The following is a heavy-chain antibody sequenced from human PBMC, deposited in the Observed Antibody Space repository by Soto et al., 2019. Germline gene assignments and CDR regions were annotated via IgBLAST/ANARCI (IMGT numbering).Heavy chain of an antibody. Sequence: EVQLVESGGGLVKPGGSLRLSCAASGFTFSSYSMNWVRQAPGKGLEWVSSISSSSSYIYYADSVKGRFTISRDNAKNSLYLQMNSLRAEDTAVYCCARDEGRDAFDIWGQGTMVTVSS. CDR2: ISSSSSYI. J-gene: IGHJ3*02. CDR3: ARDEGRDAFDI. CDR1: GFTFSSYS. V-gene: IGHV3-21*01.